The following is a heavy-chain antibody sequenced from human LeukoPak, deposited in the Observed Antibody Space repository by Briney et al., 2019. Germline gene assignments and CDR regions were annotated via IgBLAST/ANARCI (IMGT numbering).Heavy chain of an antibody. Sequence: ASVTVSCKASGYTFTSYYMHWVRQAPGQGLEWMGIINPSGGSTSYAQKFQGRVTMTRDTSTSTVYMELSSLRSEDTAVYYCARDGSSGWPADYWGQGTLVTVSS. CDR2: INPSGGST. CDR3: ARDGSSGWPADY. CDR1: GYTFTSYY. V-gene: IGHV1-46*01. J-gene: IGHJ4*02. D-gene: IGHD6-19*01.